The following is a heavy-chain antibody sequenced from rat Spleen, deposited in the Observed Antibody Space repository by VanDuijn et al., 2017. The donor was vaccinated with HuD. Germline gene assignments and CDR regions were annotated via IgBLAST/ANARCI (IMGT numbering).Heavy chain of an antibody. CDR2: ISFDGSRK. V-gene: IGHV5-20*01. D-gene: IGHD1-4*01. CDR1: GITFSNYD. CDR3: STGGPGSGFAY. Sequence: EVQLVESGGGLVQPGRSMKLSCTVSGITFSNYDMAWVRQAPTKGLEWVAFISFDGSRKYYRDSVKGRFTISRDNAKSTLYLQMDSLRSEDTATYYCSTGGPGSGFAYWGQGTLVTVSS. J-gene: IGHJ3*01.